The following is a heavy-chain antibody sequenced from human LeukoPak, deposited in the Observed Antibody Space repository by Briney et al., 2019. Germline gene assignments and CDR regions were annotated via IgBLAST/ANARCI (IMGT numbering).Heavy chain of an antibody. D-gene: IGHD3-9*01. CDR2: IYTSGTT. Sequence: PSETLSLTCTVSGGSFSTYYWSWIRQPAGKGLEWIGHIYTSGTTNYNPSLKSRVTMSIDTSKNQFSLKLSSVTAADTAVYYCARAPSNYDILTGYYYDWGAFDIWGQGTMVTVSS. V-gene: IGHV4-4*07. CDR3: ARAPSNYDILTGYYYDWGAFDI. J-gene: IGHJ3*02. CDR1: GGSFSTYY.